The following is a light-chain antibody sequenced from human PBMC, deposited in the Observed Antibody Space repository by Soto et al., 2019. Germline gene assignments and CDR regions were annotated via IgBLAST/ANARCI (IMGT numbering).Light chain of an antibody. J-gene: IGKJ1*01. CDR2: KSS. V-gene: IGKV1-5*03. Sequence: DIQMPQSPSSLSASVGDRVAITCRASQSISSWLAWYQQKPGKAPKLLIYKSSILESGVPSRFSGSGSGTEFTLTISSLQPDDFATYYCQQFNTSPWTFGQGTEVDI. CDR1: QSISSW. CDR3: QQFNTSPWT.